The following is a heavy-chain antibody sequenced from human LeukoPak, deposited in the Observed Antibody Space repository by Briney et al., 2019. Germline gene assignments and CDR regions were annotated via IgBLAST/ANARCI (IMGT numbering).Heavy chain of an antibody. D-gene: IGHD6-19*01. CDR2: ISWNSGSI. Sequence: GGSLRLSCAASGFTFDDYAMHWVRQAPGKGLEWVSGISWNSGSIGYADSVEGRFTISRDNAKNSLYLQMNSLRAEDTALYYCAKVPTIAVAGGGFDYWGQGTLVTVSS. V-gene: IGHV3-9*01. CDR3: AKVPTIAVAGGGFDY. J-gene: IGHJ4*02. CDR1: GFTFDDYA.